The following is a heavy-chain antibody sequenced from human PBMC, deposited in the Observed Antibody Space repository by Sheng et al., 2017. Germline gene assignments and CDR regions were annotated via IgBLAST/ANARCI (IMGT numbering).Heavy chain of an antibody. J-gene: IGHJ5*02. CDR1: GFTFSSYG. V-gene: IGHV3-30*18. D-gene: IGHD3-3*01. CDR3: AKGGPSVEDNDHNWFDP. CDR2: ISYDGSNK. Sequence: VQLVESGGGVVQPGRSLRLSCAASGFTFSSYGMHWVRQAPGKGLEWVAVISYDGSNKYYADSVKGRFTISRDNSKNTLYLQMNSLRAEDTAVYYCAKGGPSVEDNDHNWFDPWGQGTLVTVSS.